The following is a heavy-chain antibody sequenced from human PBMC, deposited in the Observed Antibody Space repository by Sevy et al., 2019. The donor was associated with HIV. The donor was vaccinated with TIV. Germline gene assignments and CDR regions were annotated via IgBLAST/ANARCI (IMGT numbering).Heavy chain of an antibody. CDR3: ARVDCGSITCQGRDPFDI. CDR1: TVIFSDHW. V-gene: IGHV3-7*03. D-gene: IGHD2-2*01. Sequence: GGSLRLSCAASTVIFSDHWMTWVRQAPGKGLEWVANINQDGSDRNYVYSVKGRFTISRDNARQSVYLQMNSLRVEDTAVYYCARVDCGSITCQGRDPFDIWGQGTTVTVSS. CDR2: INQDGSDR. J-gene: IGHJ3*02.